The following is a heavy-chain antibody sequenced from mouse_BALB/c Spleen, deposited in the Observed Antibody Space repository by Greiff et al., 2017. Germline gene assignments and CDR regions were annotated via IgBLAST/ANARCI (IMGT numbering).Heavy chain of an antibody. CDR1: GYTFTDYE. Sequence: QVQLQQSGAELVRPGASVTLSCKASGYTFTDYEMHWVKQTPVHGLEWIGAIDPETGGTAYNQKFKGKATLTADKSSSTAYMELRSLTSEDSAVYSWTRGGWGGGFAYWGQGTLVTVAA. J-gene: IGHJ3*01. CDR3: TRGGWGGGFAY. D-gene: IGHD1-1*02. CDR2: IDPETGGT. V-gene: IGHV1-15*01.